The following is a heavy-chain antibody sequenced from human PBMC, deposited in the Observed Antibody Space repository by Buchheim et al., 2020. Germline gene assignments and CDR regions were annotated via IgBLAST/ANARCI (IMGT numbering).Heavy chain of an antibody. V-gene: IGHV4-59*01. Sequence: QVQLQESGPGLVKPSETLSLTCTVSGGPISSYYWSWIRQPPGKGLEWIGYIYYSVSPNYNPSLKSRVTISVDTSKNQFSLKLSSVTAAETAVYYCARKYYDSSGCFDYWGQGTL. CDR1: GGPISSYY. J-gene: IGHJ4*02. CDR2: IYYSVSP. D-gene: IGHD3-22*01. CDR3: ARKYYDSSGCFDY.